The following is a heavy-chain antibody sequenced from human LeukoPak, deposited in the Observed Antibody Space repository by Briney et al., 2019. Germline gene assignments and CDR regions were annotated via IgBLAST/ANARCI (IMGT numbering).Heavy chain of an antibody. J-gene: IGHJ4*02. CDR3: ARAWPENYYDSSGYY. Sequence: GGSLRLSCAASGFTFSSYSMNWVRQAPGKGLEWVSSISSSSSYIYYADSVKGRFTISRDNAKNSLYLQMNSLRAEDTAVYYCARAWPENYYDSSGYYWGQGTLVTVSS. D-gene: IGHD3-22*01. V-gene: IGHV3-21*01. CDR1: GFTFSSYS. CDR2: ISSSSSYI.